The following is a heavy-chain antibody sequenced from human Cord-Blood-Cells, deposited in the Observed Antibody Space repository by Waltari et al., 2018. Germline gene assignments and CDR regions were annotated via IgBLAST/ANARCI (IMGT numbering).Heavy chain of an antibody. D-gene: IGHD6-6*01. V-gene: IGHV4-34*01. CDR3: ARGGSSSSLAFDI. CDR1: VRSFSGYY. J-gene: IGHJ3*02. Sequence: QVQLQQWGAGLLKPSETLSLTCSAYVRSFSGYYWCWIRPPPGKGLEWIGEINHSGSTNYNPSLKSRGTISVDTSKNQFSLKLSSVTAADTAVYYCARGGSSSSLAFDIWGQGTMVTVSS. CDR2: INHSGST.